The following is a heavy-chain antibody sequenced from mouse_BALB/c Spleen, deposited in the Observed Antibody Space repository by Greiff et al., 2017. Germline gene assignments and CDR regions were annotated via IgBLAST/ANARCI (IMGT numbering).Heavy chain of an antibody. CDR1: GFTFSSYA. J-gene: IGHJ4*01. CDR2: ISSGGSYT. V-gene: IGHV5-9-3*01. Sequence: DVMLVESGGGLVKPGGSLKLSCAASGFTFSSYAMSWVRQTPEKRLEWVATISSGGSYTYYPDSVKGRFTISRDNAKNTLYLQMSSLRSEDTAMYYCARQGDYGKGDYAMDYWGQGTSVTVSS. CDR3: ARQGDYGKGDYAMDY. D-gene: IGHD2-1*01.